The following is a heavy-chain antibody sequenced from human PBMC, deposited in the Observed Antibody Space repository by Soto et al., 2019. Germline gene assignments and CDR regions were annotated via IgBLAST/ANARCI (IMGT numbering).Heavy chain of an antibody. CDR1: GGSISSYY. V-gene: IGHV4-59*12. J-gene: IGHJ4*02. CDR2: IYYSGSA. CDR3: ARTYGRNFDY. D-gene: IGHD3-10*01. Sequence: SETLSLTCTVSGGSISSYYWSWIRQPPGKGLEWIGYIYYSGSANYNPSLKSRVTISVDTSKNQFSLELTSVTAADTAVYYCARTYGRNFDYWGQGTLVTVSS.